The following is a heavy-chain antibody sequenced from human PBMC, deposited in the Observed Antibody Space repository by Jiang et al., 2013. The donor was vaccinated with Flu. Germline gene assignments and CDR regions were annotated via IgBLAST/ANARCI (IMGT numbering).Heavy chain of an antibody. V-gene: IGHV1-2*02. D-gene: IGHD1-14*01. CDR1: GYTFTGYY. J-gene: IGHJ6*02. CDR3: ARAISLSGLTAMDV. CDR2: INPNGGGT. Sequence: SGAEVKKPGASVKVSCKVSGYTFTGYYMHWVRQAPGQGLEWMGWINPNGGGTKYAQKFQGRVNMTRDTSISTAYMELTRLISDDTAVYYCARAISLSGLTAMDVWGQGTTVTVSS.